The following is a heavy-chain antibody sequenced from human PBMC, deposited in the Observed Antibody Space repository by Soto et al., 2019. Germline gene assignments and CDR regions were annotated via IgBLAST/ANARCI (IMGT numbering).Heavy chain of an antibody. J-gene: IGHJ6*02. CDR2: ISGSGGST. V-gene: IGHV3-23*01. CDR1: GFTFSIYA. Sequence: HPGGSLRLSCAASGFTFSIYAMSWFHQAPGKGLEWVSAISGSGGSTYYADSVKGRFTISRDNSKNTLYLQMNSLRAEDTAVYYCAEEWRGGRRSSYYGMDVWGQGTTVTVSS. D-gene: IGHD2-15*01. CDR3: AEEWRGGRRSSYYGMDV.